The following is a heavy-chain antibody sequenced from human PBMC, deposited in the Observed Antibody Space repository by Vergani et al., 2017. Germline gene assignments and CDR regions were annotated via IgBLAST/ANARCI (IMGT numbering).Heavy chain of an antibody. D-gene: IGHD6-19*01. V-gene: IGHV4-59*01. Sequence: QVQLQESGPGLVKPSEPLSLTCTVSGGSISSYYWSWIRQPPGKGLEWIGYIYYSGSTNYNPSLKSRVTISVDTSKNQFSLKLSSVTAADTAVYYCASMAYSSGWYSSPEGMDVWGQGTTVTVSS. CDR1: GGSISSYY. J-gene: IGHJ6*02. CDR2: IYYSGST. CDR3: ASMAYSSGWYSSPEGMDV.